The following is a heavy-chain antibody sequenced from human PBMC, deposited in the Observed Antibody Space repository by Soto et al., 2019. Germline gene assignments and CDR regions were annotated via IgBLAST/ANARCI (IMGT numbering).Heavy chain of an antibody. D-gene: IGHD2-2*01. V-gene: IGHV3-23*01. CDR2: ISGSGMNT. CDR3: ARLVPASFIFGWFDP. CDR1: GITFSRYA. Sequence: GGSLRLSCTASGITFSRYAMSWVRQAPGKGLEWVSGISGSGMNTYYADSVKSRFTVSRDNSKNTLYLKMSILSAADTAVYYCARLVPASFIFGWFDPWGQGTLVTVSS. J-gene: IGHJ5*02.